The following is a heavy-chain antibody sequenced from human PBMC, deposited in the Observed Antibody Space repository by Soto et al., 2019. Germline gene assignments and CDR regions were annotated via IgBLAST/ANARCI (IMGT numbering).Heavy chain of an antibody. D-gene: IGHD6-13*01. V-gene: IGHV4-39*01. CDR3: ARRHSSSFFAY. CDR1: GGSISSSSYY. CDR2: IYYSGST. J-gene: IGHJ4*02. Sequence: PSETLSLTCTVSGGSISSSSYYWGWIRQPPGRGLEWIGNIYYSGSTYYNPSLKSRVTISVDTSKNQFSLKLSSVTAADTAVYYCARRHSSSFFAYWGQGTLVTSPQ.